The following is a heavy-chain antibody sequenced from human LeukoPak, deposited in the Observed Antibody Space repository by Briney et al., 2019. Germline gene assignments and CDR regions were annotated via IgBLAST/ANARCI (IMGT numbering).Heavy chain of an antibody. Sequence: GGSLRLSCAASGFTFSSYSMNWVRQAPGKGLEWVSSISSSSSYIYYADSVKGRFTISRDNAKNSLYLQMNSLRAEDTAVYYCARVKWPHAFDIWGQGTMVTASS. D-gene: IGHD5-12*01. J-gene: IGHJ3*02. CDR2: ISSSSSYI. CDR3: ARVKWPHAFDI. CDR1: GFTFSSYS. V-gene: IGHV3-21*01.